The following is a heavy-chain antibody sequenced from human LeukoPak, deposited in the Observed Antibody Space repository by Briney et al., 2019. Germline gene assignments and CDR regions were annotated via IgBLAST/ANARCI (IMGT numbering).Heavy chain of an antibody. Sequence: GGSLRLSCAASGFTFSSYSMNWVRQAPGKGLEYVSAISGNGHGTWYGDSVKGRFSISRDNSEQMLYLQMGSLRAEDMAVYFCARASITASGPHDVYDIWGRGTMVTVSS. CDR1: GFTFSSYS. CDR3: ARASITASGPHDVYDI. V-gene: IGHV3-64*02. D-gene: IGHD6-13*01. CDR2: ISGNGHGT. J-gene: IGHJ3*02.